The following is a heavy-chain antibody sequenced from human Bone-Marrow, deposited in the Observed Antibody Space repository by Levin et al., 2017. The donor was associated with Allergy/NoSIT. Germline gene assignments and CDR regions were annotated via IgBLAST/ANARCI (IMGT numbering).Heavy chain of an antibody. J-gene: IGHJ6*02. CDR1: GGSISSSSYY. Sequence: PSETLSLTCTVSGGSISSSSYYWGWIRQPPGKGLEWIGSIYYSGSTYYNPSLKSRVTISVDTSKNQFSLKLSSVTAADTAVYYCARHGCSSTSCPGRTNWYYYYGMDVWGQGTTVTVSS. D-gene: IGHD2-2*01. V-gene: IGHV4-39*01. CDR2: IYYSGST. CDR3: ARHGCSSTSCPGRTNWYYYYGMDV.